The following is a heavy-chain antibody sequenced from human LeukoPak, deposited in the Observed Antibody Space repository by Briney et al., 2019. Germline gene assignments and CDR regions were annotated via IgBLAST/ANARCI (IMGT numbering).Heavy chain of an antibody. CDR3: GRGGYSGYEFDY. J-gene: IGHJ4*02. D-gene: IGHD5-12*01. V-gene: IGHV5-51*01. CDR2: IYPGGSDT. Sequence: HGESLKISCRASGNSFSTNWIGWVRQMPGKGLEWMGVIYPGGSDTRYSPSFQGQVTMSADKSISTAYLQWSSLKASDSAMYYCGRGGYSGYEFDYWGQGTLVTVSS. CDR1: GNSFSTNW.